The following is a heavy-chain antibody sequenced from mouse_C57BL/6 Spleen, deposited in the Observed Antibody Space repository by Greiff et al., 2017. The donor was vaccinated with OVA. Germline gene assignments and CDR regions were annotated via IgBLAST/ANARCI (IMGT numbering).Heavy chain of an antibody. D-gene: IGHD3-3*01. CDR2: INPSTGGT. J-gene: IGHJ4*01. V-gene: IGHV1-42*01. CDR1: GYSFTGYY. CDR3: ARVGEAMDY. Sequence: EVLLQQSGPELVKPGASVKISCKASGYSFTGYYMNWVKQSPEKSLEWIGEINPSTGGTTYNQKFKAKATLTVDKSSSTAYMQLKSLTSEDSAVYYCARVGEAMDYWGQGTSVTVSS.